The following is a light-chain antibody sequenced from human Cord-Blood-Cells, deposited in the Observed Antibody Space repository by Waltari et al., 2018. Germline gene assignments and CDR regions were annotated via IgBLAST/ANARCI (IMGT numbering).Light chain of an antibody. CDR1: SSDVGGYNY. Sequence: QSALTQPRSVSGSPGQSVTIPCPGTSSDVGGYNYVSWYHQPPGKAPKLMIYDVSKRPSGVPDRFSGSKSGNTASLTISGLQAEDEADYYCCSYAGSYTSDWVFGGGTKLTVL. CDR2: DVS. CDR3: CSYAGSYTSDWV. V-gene: IGLV2-11*01. J-gene: IGLJ3*02.